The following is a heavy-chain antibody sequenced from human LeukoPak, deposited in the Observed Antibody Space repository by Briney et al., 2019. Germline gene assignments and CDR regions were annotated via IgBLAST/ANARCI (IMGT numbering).Heavy chain of an antibody. CDR3: ARERVATWGDAFDI. J-gene: IGHJ3*02. Sequence: PGGSLRLSCAASGFTVSTHEMNWVRQAPGQGLEWLSYIDSSGGNIYYAASVKGRFTISRDDARNSLYLQMNSLGAEDTAVYYCARERVATWGDAFDIWGQGTMVTVSS. D-gene: IGHD5-12*01. V-gene: IGHV3-48*03. CDR1: GFTVSTHE. CDR2: IDSSGGNI.